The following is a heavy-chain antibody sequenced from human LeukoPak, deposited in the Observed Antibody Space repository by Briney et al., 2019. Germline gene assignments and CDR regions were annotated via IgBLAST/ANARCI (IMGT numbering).Heavy chain of an antibody. D-gene: IGHD4-11*01. CDR2: INPNSGGT. Sequence: GASVTVSCTASGFTFTGDYIHWVGQAPGQGLEWMGWINPNSGGTNYAQKFQGRVTMTRDTSISTAYMELNSLRSDDTAVYYCARGSNYRATYYFDFWGQGTLVTVSS. J-gene: IGHJ4*02. CDR3: ARGSNYRATYYFDF. V-gene: IGHV1-2*02. CDR1: GFTFTGDY.